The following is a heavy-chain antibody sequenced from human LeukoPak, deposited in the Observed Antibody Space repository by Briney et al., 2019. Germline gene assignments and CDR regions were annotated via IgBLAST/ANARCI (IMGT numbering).Heavy chain of an antibody. J-gene: IGHJ4*02. CDR2: IYESGST. Sequence: SETLSLTCAVYGESLNSYYWSWIRQPPGKGLEWIGEIYESGSTEYNPSLKSRVTISMVPSKQQFSLSLTSVTAADTAVYYRARGAWATRLGSWGLGTPVIVSS. D-gene: IGHD2-15*01. V-gene: IGHV4-34*01. CDR3: ARGAWATRLGS. CDR1: GESLNSYY.